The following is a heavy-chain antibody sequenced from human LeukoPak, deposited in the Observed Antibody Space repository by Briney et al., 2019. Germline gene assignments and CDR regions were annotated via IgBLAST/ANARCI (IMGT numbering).Heavy chain of an antibody. V-gene: IGHV3-30-3*01. Sequence: GGSLRLSCAASGFTFSSYAVHWVRQAPGKGLEWVAVISYDGSNKYYADSVKGRFTISRDNSKNTLYLQMNSLRAEDTAVYYCARDRYDSSGSVLGYWGQGTLVTASS. D-gene: IGHD3-22*01. CDR3: ARDRYDSSGSVLGY. J-gene: IGHJ4*02. CDR2: ISYDGSNK. CDR1: GFTFSSYA.